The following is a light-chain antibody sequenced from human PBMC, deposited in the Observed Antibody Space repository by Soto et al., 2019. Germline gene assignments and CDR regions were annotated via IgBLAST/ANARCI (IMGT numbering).Light chain of an antibody. J-gene: IGKJ1*01. CDR2: DAS. Sequence: DIQITQSPSSVSASVGDRVTITCRASQGISSWLAWYQQKPEKAPKLVIYDASSLQSGVPSRFSGSRSGTEFTLTISSLQPDDFATYYCQQYNSYSWTFGQGTKVDIK. V-gene: IGKV1D-16*01. CDR3: QQYNSYSWT. CDR1: QGISSW.